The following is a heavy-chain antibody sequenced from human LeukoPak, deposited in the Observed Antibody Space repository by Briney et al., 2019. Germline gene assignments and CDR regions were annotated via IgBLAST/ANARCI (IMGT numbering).Heavy chain of an antibody. V-gene: IGHV3-74*03. Sequence: GGSLRLSCAASGFTFSSYWMHWVRHAAGKGLVWVSRINSDGSRTKYADSVKGRFTISRDNAKNTLYLQMNSLRAEDTAVYYCAREGTAMVSFDYWGQGALVTVSS. CDR1: GFTFSSYW. J-gene: IGHJ4*02. CDR3: AREGTAMVSFDY. D-gene: IGHD5-18*01. CDR2: INSDGSRT.